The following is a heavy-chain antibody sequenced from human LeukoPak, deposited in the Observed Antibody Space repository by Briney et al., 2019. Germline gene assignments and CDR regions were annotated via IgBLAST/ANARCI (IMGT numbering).Heavy chain of an antibody. CDR2: INPSGGST. CDR3: ARVTESHYYDSSGYLYPTGY. D-gene: IGHD3-22*01. V-gene: IGHV1-46*01. J-gene: IGHJ4*02. Sequence: GASVKVSCKASGYTFTSYYMHWVRQAPGQGLEWMGIINPSGGSTSYAQKFQGRVTMTRDASTSTVYMELSSLRSEDTAVYYCARVTESHYYDSSGYLYPTGYWGQGTLVTVSS. CDR1: GYTFTSYY.